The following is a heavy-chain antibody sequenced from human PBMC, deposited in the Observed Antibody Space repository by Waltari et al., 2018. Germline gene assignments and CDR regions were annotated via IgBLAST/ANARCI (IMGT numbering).Heavy chain of an antibody. CDR1: GYSISSGYY. CDR2: IYHSGST. D-gene: IGHD5-12*01. Sequence: QVQLQESGPGLVKPSETLSLTCAVSGYSISSGYYWGWIRQPPGKGLEWIGSIYHSGSTYYNPSLKSRVTISVDTSKNQFSLKLSYVTAADTAVYYCARVRDGYNGYFDYWGQGTLVTVSS. J-gene: IGHJ4*02. CDR3: ARVRDGYNGYFDY. V-gene: IGHV4-38-2*01.